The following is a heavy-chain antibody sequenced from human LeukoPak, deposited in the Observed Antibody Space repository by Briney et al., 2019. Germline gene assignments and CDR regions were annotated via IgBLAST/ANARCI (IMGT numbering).Heavy chain of an antibody. J-gene: IGHJ4*02. Sequence: GGSLRLSCEASGFAFSSYWASWVRQAPGKGLEWVANINQDGNSQNYADSVRGRFTISKDNAKNSVYPQMNSLRAEDTAVYYCARSLWPEDYWGQGILVTVSS. D-gene: IGHD2-21*01. CDR3: ARSLWPEDY. CDR1: GFAFSSYW. V-gene: IGHV3-7*01. CDR2: INQDGNSQ.